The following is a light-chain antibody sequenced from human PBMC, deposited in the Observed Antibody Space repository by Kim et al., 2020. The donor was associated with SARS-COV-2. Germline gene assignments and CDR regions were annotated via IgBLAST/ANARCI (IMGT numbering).Light chain of an antibody. CDR1: SSAVGGYDQ. V-gene: IGLV2-11*03. CDR3: CSYAGSFIFV. Sequence: GQSITLPATGTSSAVGGYDQVSWFQQHPGKAPKLLIYDVTQRPSGVPNRFSASKSGNTASLTISGLQTEDEADYYCCSYAGSFIFVFGGGTQLTVL. J-gene: IGLJ3*02. CDR2: DVT.